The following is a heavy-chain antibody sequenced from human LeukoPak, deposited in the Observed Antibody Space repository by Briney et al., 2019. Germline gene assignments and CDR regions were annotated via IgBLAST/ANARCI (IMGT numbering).Heavy chain of an antibody. J-gene: IGHJ6*02. CDR2: IYPGDSDT. CDR1: GYSFTSYW. V-gene: IGHV5-51*01. Sequence: GESLKISCKGSGYSFTSYWIGWVRQMPGKGLEWMGIIYPGDSDTRYSPSFQGQVTISADKSISTAYLQWGSLKASDTAMYYCASGYDFWSGSYGMDVWGQGTTVTVSS. CDR3: ASGYDFWSGSYGMDV. D-gene: IGHD3-3*01.